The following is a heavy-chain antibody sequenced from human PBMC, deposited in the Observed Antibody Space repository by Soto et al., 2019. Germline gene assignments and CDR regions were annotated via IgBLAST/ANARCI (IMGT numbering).Heavy chain of an antibody. Sequence: EVQLLESGGGLVQPGESLRLSCAVSGFIFGNYMMTWVRQAPGKGLEWVSTIRDGGESTYYADSVKGRFTISRDNSKNTLYFQMDSAGVEDTAVYYCAPHVHCSGGSCHYDAFDIRGQGTMVTVSS. J-gene: IGHJ3*02. D-gene: IGHD2-15*01. CDR3: APHVHCSGGSCHYDAFDI. CDR2: IRDGGEST. CDR1: GFIFGNYM. V-gene: IGHV3-23*01.